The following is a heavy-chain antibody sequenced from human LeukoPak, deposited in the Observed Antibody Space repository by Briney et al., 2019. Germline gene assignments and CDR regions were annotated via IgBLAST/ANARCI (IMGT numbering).Heavy chain of an antibody. V-gene: IGHV4-39*01. Sequence: PSETLSLTCTVSGASISSRTYYWDWIRQPPGKGLEWIGNIYYSGSAYFNPSLRSRVTISVDTSKNQFSLKLSSVTAAVTAVYYCARHVGYCDVGSCWRPFDYWGHGTLVAVSS. D-gene: IGHD2-15*01. CDR1: GASISSRTYY. CDR2: IYYSGSA. CDR3: ARHVGYCDVGSCWRPFDY. J-gene: IGHJ4*01.